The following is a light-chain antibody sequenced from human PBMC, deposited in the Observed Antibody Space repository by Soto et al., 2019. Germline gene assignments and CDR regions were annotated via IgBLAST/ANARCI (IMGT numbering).Light chain of an antibody. CDR1: SSNIGSNY. J-gene: IGLJ1*01. V-gene: IGLV1-47*01. Sequence: QSVLTQPPSASGTPGQRVTISCSGSSSNIGSNYVYWYQQLPGTAPKLLIYRNNQRPSGVPDRFSGSKSGTSASLAISGLRSEDEADYYCSSYSNITTLYVFGTGTKVTVL. CDR2: RNN. CDR3: SSYSNITTLYV.